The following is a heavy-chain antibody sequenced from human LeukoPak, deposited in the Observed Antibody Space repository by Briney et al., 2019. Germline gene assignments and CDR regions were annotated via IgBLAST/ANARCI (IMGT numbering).Heavy chain of an antibody. CDR3: AREGGPYRPLDH. CDR2: IYYSGST. J-gene: IGHJ4*02. V-gene: IGHV4-59*01. CDR1: GGSISSYY. Sequence: SETLSLTCTVSGGSISSYYWSRIRQPPGKGLEWIGYIYYSGSTNYSPSLKSRVTISVDTSKNQFSLKLSSVTAADTAVYYCAREGGPYRPLDHSGQGTLVTVSS.